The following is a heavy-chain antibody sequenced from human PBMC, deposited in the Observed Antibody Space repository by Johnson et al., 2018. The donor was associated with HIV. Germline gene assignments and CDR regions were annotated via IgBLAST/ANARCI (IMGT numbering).Heavy chain of an antibody. J-gene: IGHJ3*02. Sequence: VQLVESGGVAVQPGGSLRLSCAASGFSFDDYAMHWVRQAPGKGLEWVSGINWNGGSTGYADSVKGRFTISRDNAKNSLYLQMNSLRAEDTALYYCARVRSGGSGLYDAFDIWGQGTMVTVSS. CDR2: INWNGGST. CDR1: GFSFDDYA. D-gene: IGHD6-19*01. CDR3: ARVRSGGSGLYDAFDI. V-gene: IGHV3-20*04.